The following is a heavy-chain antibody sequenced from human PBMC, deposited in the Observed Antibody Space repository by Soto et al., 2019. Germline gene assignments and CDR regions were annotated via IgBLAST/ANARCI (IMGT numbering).Heavy chain of an antibody. V-gene: IGHV4-59*01. J-gene: IGHJ4*02. CDR2: LYYGRSA. CDR1: GDSISNYC. Sequence: QVQLQESGPGLVKPSETLSLTCAVSGDSISNYCMWIRQPPGKGLESIGYLYYGRSANYNPSLKRRVTLSVDTSTNPCSLTLSSMTAADTAVYCCALRSMAVVPEYWGQGTLVTVSS. D-gene: IGHD3-22*01. CDR3: ALRSMAVVPEY.